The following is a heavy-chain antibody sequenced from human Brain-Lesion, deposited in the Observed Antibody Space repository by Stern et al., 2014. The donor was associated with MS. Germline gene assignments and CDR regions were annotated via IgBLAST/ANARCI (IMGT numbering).Heavy chain of an antibody. J-gene: IGHJ6*02. V-gene: IGHV4-61*02. Sequence: VQLVESGPGLVKPSQTLSLSCTVSGGSISSGGYYWSWIRQPAGKGLEWIGRIFNSGSTHYNPSLKSRVTISKATPNNPFSLGLTSMTAADTAVYYCARGRVVPGFQYYATDVWGQGTTVIVSS. CDR2: IFNSGST. CDR1: GGSISSGGYY. CDR3: ARGRVVPGFQYYATDV. D-gene: IGHD2-2*01.